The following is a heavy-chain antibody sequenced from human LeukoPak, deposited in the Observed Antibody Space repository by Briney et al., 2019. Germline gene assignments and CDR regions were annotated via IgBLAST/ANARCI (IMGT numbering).Heavy chain of an antibody. CDR2: IHYDGTKT. J-gene: IGHJ4*02. V-gene: IGHV3-30*02. CDR3: AKDPPITGTGFDY. Sequence: GGSLRLSCAASGFTFTSCGMHWVRPAPGRVLERVAFIHYDGTKTFYADSVNDRFTISRDISKNTLYLQMNSLRAEDTAVYYCAKDPPITGTGFDYWGQGTLVTVSS. CDR1: GFTFTSCG. D-gene: IGHD1-7*01.